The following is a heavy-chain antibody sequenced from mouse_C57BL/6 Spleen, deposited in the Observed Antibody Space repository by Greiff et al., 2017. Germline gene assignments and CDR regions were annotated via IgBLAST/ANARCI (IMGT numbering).Heavy chain of an antibody. Sequence: QVQLQQPGAELVRPGSSVKLSCKASGYTFTSYWMDWVKQRPGQGLEWIGNIYPSDSETHYNQKFKDKVTLTVDKSSSTAYMQLSSLTSEDSAVYYCARFPYGNDYWGQGTTLTVSS. CDR2: IYPSDSET. V-gene: IGHV1-61*01. J-gene: IGHJ2*01. CDR3: ARFPYGNDY. D-gene: IGHD2-1*01. CDR1: GYTFTSYW.